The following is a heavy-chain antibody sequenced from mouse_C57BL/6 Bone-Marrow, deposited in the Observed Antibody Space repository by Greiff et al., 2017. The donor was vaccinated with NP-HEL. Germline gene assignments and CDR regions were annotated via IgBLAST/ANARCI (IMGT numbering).Heavy chain of an antibody. Sequence: VHVKQSGPELVKPGASVKISCKASGYSFTDYNMNWVKQSNGKSLEWIGVINPNYGTTSYNQKFKGKATLTVDQSSRTAYMQLNSLTSEDSAVYYCARYGSFVYYYCSSPYYYAMDYWGQGTSVTVSS. D-gene: IGHD1-1*01. CDR1: GYSFTDYN. V-gene: IGHV1-39*01. CDR3: ARYGSFVYYYCSSPYYYAMDY. J-gene: IGHJ4*01. CDR2: INPNYGTT.